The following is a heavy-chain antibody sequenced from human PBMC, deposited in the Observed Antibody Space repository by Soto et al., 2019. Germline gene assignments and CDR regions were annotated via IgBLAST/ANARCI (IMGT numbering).Heavy chain of an antibody. J-gene: IGHJ5*02. V-gene: IGHV4-59*01. D-gene: IGHD6-19*01. Sequence: PSETLSLTCTVSGGSISSYYWSWIRQPPGKGLEWIGYIYYSGSTNYNPSLKSRVTISVDTSKNQFSLKLSSVTAADTAVYYCARVTSSGWYLWFDPWGQGTLVTVSS. CDR1: GGSISSYY. CDR2: IYYSGST. CDR3: ARVTSSGWYLWFDP.